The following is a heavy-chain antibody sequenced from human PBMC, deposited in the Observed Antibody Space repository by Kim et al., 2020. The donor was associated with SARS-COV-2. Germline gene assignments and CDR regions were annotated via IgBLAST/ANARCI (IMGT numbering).Heavy chain of an antibody. J-gene: IGHJ5*01. V-gene: IGHV4-4*02. CDR3: ARGSGAAGSSPQPFDF. CDR1: GDSITTGHW. Sequence: SETLSLTCAVSGDSITTGHWWSWVRQPPGKGLEWIGEIYHSGSTIYNPSLESRVTISVDKSKNQFSLKLTSVTAADTAIYYCARGSGAAGSSPQPFDFGGQGTLVTVSS. D-gene: IGHD3-10*01. CDR2: IYHSGST.